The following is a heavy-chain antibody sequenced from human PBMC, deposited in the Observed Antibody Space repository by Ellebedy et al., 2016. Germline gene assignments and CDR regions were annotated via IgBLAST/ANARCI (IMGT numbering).Heavy chain of an antibody. CDR3: ARDVAARPFGYFQH. J-gene: IGHJ1*01. Sequence: ASVKVSCKASGYTFTSYSIHWVRQAPGQRPEWMGWVNAGNGNTKYSQKFQGRVTITRGSSASTAYMELSSLRSEDTAVYYCARDVAARPFGYFQHWGQGSLVTVSS. V-gene: IGHV1-3*01. CDR2: VNAGNGNT. CDR1: GYTFTSYS. D-gene: IGHD6-6*01.